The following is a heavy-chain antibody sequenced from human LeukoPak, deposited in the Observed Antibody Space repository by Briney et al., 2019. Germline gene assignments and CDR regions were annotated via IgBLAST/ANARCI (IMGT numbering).Heavy chain of an antibody. CDR2: IYSGGRT. D-gene: IGHD2-2*01. V-gene: IGHV3-53*01. Sequence: GGSLRLSCAASGFTVSSNYMSWVRQAPGKGLEWVSVIYSGGRTYYADSVKGRFTISRDTSNNTLILQMHSLGVDDTAVYYCARSTSYHFDSWGQGTLVTVSS. CDR1: GFTVSSNY. J-gene: IGHJ4*02. CDR3: ARSTSYHFDS.